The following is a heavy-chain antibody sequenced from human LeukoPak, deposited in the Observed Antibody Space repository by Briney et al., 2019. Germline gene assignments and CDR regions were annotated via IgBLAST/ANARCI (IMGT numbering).Heavy chain of an antibody. D-gene: IGHD2-21*01. CDR1: GFTFSSYG. Sequence: PGRSLRLSCPASGFTFSSYGMHWLGQPPARGLDGVAVISNDGSNKHYGDSVKGRVSTSRDNSKNTLYLQMDSLRGEDTAVYYCAKDPYRVIVATGNYLDPWGQGTLVTVSS. CDR3: AKDPYRVIVATGNYLDP. J-gene: IGHJ5*02. CDR2: ISNDGSNK. V-gene: IGHV3-30*18.